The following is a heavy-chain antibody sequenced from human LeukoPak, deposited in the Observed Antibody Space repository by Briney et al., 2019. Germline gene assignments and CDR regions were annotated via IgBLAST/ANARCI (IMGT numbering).Heavy chain of an antibody. V-gene: IGHV4-61*02. CDR3: ARCPRAAFDI. Sequence: SQTLSLTCTVSGGSISSGTYYWSWIRQPAGKGLEWIGRIYTSGSTNYNPSLKSRVTISVDTSKNQFSLKLSSVTAADTAVYYCARCPRAAFDIWGQGTMVTVSS. J-gene: IGHJ3*02. CDR1: GGSISSGTYY. CDR2: IYTSGST.